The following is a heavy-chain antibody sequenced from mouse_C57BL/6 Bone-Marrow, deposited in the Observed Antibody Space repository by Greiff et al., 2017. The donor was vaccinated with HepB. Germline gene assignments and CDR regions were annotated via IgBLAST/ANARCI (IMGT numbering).Heavy chain of an antibody. CDR3: ARYRLRNYAMDY. CDR2: INPGSGGT. J-gene: IGHJ4*01. CDR1: GYAFTNYL. V-gene: IGHV1-54*01. Sequence: VQLVESGAELVRPGTSVKVSCKASGYAFTNYLIEWVKQRPGQGLEWIGVINPGSGGTNYNEKFKGKATLTADKSSSTAYMQLSSLTSEDSAVYFCARYRLRNYAMDYWGQVTSVTVSS. D-gene: IGHD3-2*02.